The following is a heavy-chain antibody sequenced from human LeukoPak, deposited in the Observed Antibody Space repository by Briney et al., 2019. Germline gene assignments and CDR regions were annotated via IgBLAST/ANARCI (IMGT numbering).Heavy chain of an antibody. J-gene: IGHJ4*02. CDR2: LYSDGNT. CDR3: ARGVEPLAANTLAY. V-gene: IGHV3-53*01. Sequence: GGSLRLSCAASGFTFITNDMTWVRQAPGKELEWVSVLYSDGNTKYADSVQGRFTISRDNSKNTLYLEMNSLSPDDTAVYYCARGVEPLAANTLAYWGQGTLVTVSS. CDR1: GFTFITND. D-gene: IGHD1-14*01.